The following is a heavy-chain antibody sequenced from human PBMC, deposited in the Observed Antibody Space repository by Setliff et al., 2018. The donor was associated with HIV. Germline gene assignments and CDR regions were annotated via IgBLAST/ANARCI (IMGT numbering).Heavy chain of an antibody. CDR1: GGSISTSSYY. Sequence: SETLSLTCTVSGGSISTSSYYWGWIRQPPGKGLEWIGSIYESGSTYYNPSLKSRVSISVDTSKNQFSLKLSSVTAAETAVYYCARQHSESRDFDYWGQGTLVTVSS. D-gene: IGHD3-22*01. CDR2: IYESGST. CDR3: ARQHSESRDFDY. V-gene: IGHV4-39*01. J-gene: IGHJ4*02.